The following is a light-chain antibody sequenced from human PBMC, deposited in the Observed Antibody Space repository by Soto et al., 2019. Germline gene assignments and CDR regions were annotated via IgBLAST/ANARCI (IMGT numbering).Light chain of an antibody. J-gene: IGLJ3*02. CDR2: EVS. V-gene: IGLV2-14*03. Sequence: QSALTQPASVSGSPGQSITISCTGTSSDVGGYNYVSWYQQHPGKAPKLIIYEVSNRPSGVSNRFSASKSGNTASLTISGLQAEDEADFYCSSFTNNRTWVFGGGTKLTVL. CDR1: SSDVGGYNY. CDR3: SSFTNNRTWV.